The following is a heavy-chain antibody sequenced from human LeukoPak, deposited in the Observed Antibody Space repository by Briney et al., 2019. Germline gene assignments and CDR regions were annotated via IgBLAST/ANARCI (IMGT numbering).Heavy chain of an antibody. CDR1: GYSISSGYY. D-gene: IGHD6-6*01. CDR3: ARDISYSSSPADFDY. Sequence: SETLSLTCSVSGYSISSGYYWGWIRQPPGKGLEWIGSIYYSGSTYYNPSLKSRVTISVDTSKNQFSLKLSSVTAADTAVYYCARDISYSSSPADFDYWGQGTLVTVSS. CDR2: IYYSGST. V-gene: IGHV4-38-2*02. J-gene: IGHJ4*02.